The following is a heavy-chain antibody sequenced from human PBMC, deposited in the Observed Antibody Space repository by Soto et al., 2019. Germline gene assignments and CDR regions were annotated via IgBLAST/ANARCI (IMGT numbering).Heavy chain of an antibody. J-gene: IGHJ6*02. CDR3: ARDRDYDFWSGYGYYYGMDV. D-gene: IGHD3-3*01. CDR2: INSDGSST. CDR1: GFTFSSYW. V-gene: IGHV3-74*01. Sequence: VQLVESGGGLVQPGGSLRLSCAASGFTFSSYWMHWVRQAPGKGLVWVSRINSDGSSTSYADSVKGRFTISRDNAKNTLYLEMNSLRADDTAVYSCARDRDYDFWSGYGYYYGMDVWGQRTTVTVSS.